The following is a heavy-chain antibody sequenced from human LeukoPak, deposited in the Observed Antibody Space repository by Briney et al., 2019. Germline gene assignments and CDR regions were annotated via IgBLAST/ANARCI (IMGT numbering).Heavy chain of an antibody. CDR1: GYTFTSYA. D-gene: IGHD4-17*01. CDR2: INAGNGNT. J-gene: IGHJ2*01. V-gene: IGHV1-3*01. CDR3: ARDPSGDYGWYFDL. Sequence: GASVKVSCKASGYTFTSYAMHWVRQAPGQRLEWMGRINAGNGNTKYSQKFQGRVTITRDTSASTAYMELSSLRSEDTAVYYCARDPSGDYGWYFDLWGRGTLVTVSS.